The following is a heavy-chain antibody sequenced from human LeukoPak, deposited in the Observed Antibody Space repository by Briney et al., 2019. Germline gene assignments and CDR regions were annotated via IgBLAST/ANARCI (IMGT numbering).Heavy chain of an antibody. Sequence: ASVKVSCKASGYTFTGYYMHWVRQAPGQGLEWMGWISAYNGNTNYAQKLQGRVTMTTDTSTSTAYMELRSLRSDDTAVYYCARNQLLAGGDYWGQGTLVTVSS. D-gene: IGHD2-2*01. CDR1: GYTFTGYY. CDR3: ARNQLLAGGDY. V-gene: IGHV1-18*04. J-gene: IGHJ4*02. CDR2: ISAYNGNT.